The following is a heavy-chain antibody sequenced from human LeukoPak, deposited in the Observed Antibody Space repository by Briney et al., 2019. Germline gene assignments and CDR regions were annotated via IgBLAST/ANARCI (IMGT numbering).Heavy chain of an antibody. J-gene: IGHJ5*02. D-gene: IGHD3-22*01. CDR3: ARGASTYYYDSSGYS. V-gene: IGHV3-23*01. CDR2: ISGSGGST. Sequence: GGSLRLSCAASGFTFSSYAMSWVRQAPGKGLEWVSAISGSGGSTYYADSVKGRFTISRDNAKNSLYLQMNSLRAEDTAVYYCARGASTYYYDSSGYSWGQGTLVTVSS. CDR1: GFTFSSYA.